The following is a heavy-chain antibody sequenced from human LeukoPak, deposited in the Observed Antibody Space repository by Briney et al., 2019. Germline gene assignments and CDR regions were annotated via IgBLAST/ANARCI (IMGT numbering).Heavy chain of an antibody. V-gene: IGHV4-4*02. J-gene: IGHJ4*02. Sequence: KPSETLSLTCAVSGGSISSSNWWSWVRQPPGKGLEWIGEIYHSGSTNYNPSLKSRVTISVDKSKNQFSLKLSSVTAADTAVYYCARTKDSSGWYVRHYFDYWGQGTLVTVSS. CDR3: ARTKDSSGWYVRHYFDY. CDR2: IYHSGST. D-gene: IGHD6-19*01. CDR1: GGSISSSNW.